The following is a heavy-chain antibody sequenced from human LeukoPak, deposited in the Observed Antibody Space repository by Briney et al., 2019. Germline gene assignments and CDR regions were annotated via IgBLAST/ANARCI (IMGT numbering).Heavy chain of an antibody. J-gene: IGHJ4*02. CDR2: ISSSSSTI. V-gene: IGHV3-48*04. CDR1: GFTFSSYS. CDR3: ARMRGYSDGFEN. D-gene: IGHD3-22*01. Sequence: PGGSLRLSCAASGFTFSSYSMNWVRQAPGKGLEWVSYISSSSSTIYYADSVKGRFTVSRDNAKNTLFLQMDSLRAEDTAVYYCARMRGYSDGFENWGQGTLVTVSS.